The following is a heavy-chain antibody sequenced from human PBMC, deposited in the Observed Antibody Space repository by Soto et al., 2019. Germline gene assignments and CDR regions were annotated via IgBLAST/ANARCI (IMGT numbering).Heavy chain of an antibody. Sequence: GESLKISCMGSGYSFTNYWIAWVRQMPGRGLEWMGIIYPGDSDTRYSPSFQGQVTISADKSISTAYLQWSSLKASDTAVYYCARRSREYFWSGVRIYYFYYMDVWGKGTTVTVSS. J-gene: IGHJ6*03. CDR3: ARRSREYFWSGVRIYYFYYMDV. CDR2: IYPGDSDT. D-gene: IGHD3-3*01. CDR1: GYSFTNYW. V-gene: IGHV5-51*01.